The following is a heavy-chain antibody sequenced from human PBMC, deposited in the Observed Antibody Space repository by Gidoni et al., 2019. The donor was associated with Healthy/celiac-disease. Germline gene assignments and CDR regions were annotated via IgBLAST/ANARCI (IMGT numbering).Heavy chain of an antibody. CDR1: GFPFTSSA. J-gene: IGHJ6*02. CDR3: AADIPYGMDV. CDR2: IVVGSGNT. Sequence: QMQLVQSGPAVKKPGTSVKVSCKASGFPFTSSAMQWVRQARGQRREGIGWIVVGSGNTNYAQKFQERVTITRDMSTSTAYMELSSVRSEDTAVYYCAADIPYGMDVWGQGTTVTVSS. V-gene: IGHV1-58*02.